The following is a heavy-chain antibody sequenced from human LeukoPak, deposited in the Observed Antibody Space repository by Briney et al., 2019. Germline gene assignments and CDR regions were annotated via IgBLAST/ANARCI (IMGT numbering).Heavy chain of an antibody. CDR3: ASREGIAVAGAGYYGMDV. J-gene: IGHJ6*04. CDR1: GGSFSGYY. CDR2: INHSGST. D-gene: IGHD6-19*01. Sequence: SETLSLTCAVYGGSFSGYYWSWIRQPPGKGLEWIGEINHSGSTNYNPSLKSRVTISVDTSKNQFSLKLSSVTAADTAVYYCASREGIAVAGAGYYGMDVWGKGTTVTVSS. V-gene: IGHV4-34*01.